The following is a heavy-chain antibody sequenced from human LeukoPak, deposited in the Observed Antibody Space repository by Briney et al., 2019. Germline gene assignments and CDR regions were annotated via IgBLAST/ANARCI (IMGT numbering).Heavy chain of an antibody. J-gene: IGHJ4*02. Sequence: SETLSLTCTVSGDSMSSDYWSWIRQPAGKGLEWIGRIYSGGNTNCNPSLTSRVTMSVDKSKNQFSLRLSSVTAADTAVYYCARGPYGSISYAIDYWGQGTLVTVSS. D-gene: IGHD6-13*01. CDR2: IYSGGNT. CDR3: ARGPYGSISYAIDY. V-gene: IGHV4-4*07. CDR1: GDSMSSDY.